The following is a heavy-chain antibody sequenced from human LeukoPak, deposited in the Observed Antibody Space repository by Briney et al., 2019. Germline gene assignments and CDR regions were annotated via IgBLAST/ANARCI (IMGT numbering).Heavy chain of an antibody. CDR2: ISSSGSTI. CDR1: GFTFSDYY. CDR3: ARDQRNGYNYGAFDI. J-gene: IGHJ3*02. Sequence: GGSLRLSCAASGFTFSDYYMSWIRQAPGKGREGVSYISSSGSTIYYADSVKGRFTISRDNAKNSLYLQMNSLRAEDTAVYYCARDQRNGYNYGAFDIWGQGTMVTVSS. V-gene: IGHV3-11*04. D-gene: IGHD5-24*01.